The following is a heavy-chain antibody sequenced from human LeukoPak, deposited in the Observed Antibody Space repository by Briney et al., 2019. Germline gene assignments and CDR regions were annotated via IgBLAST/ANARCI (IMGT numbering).Heavy chain of an antibody. CDR2: IYTSGST. CDR1: GGSISSGSYY. CDR3: ARDDGPFDP. J-gene: IGHJ5*02. Sequence: SETLSLTCTVSGGSISSGSYYWSWIRQPAGKGLEWIGRIYTSGSTNYNPSLKSRVTISVDTSKNQFSLKLSSVTAADTAVYYCARDDGPFDPWGQGTLVTVSS. V-gene: IGHV4-61*02.